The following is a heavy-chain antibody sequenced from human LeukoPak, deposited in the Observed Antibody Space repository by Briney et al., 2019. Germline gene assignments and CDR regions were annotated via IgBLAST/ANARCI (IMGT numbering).Heavy chain of an antibody. CDR3: ARGAVDFGTAYYYYYMDV. J-gene: IGHJ6*03. Sequence: AGGSLRLSCAASGFTFSSYWMSWVRQAPGKGLEWVANIKHDGSEKYYVDSVKGRFTISRDNAKNSVYLQMNSLRAEDTAVYYCARGAVDFGTAYYYYYMDVWGKGTTVTVSS. V-gene: IGHV3-7*01. D-gene: IGHD3/OR15-3a*01. CDR2: IKHDGSEK. CDR1: GFTFSSYW.